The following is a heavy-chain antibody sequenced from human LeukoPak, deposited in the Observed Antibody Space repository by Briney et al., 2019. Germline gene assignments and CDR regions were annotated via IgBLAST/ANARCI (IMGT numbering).Heavy chain of an antibody. J-gene: IGHJ4*02. CDR1: GYTFTGYY. CDR2: INPNSGGT. D-gene: IGHD3-10*01. Sequence: ASVKVSCKASGYTFTGYYMHWVRQAPGQGLEWVGWINPNSGGTNYAQKLQGRVTMTTDTSTSTAYMELRSLRSDDTAVYYCARDGSGSPYYFDYWGQGTLVTVSS. V-gene: IGHV1-2*02. CDR3: ARDGSGSPYYFDY.